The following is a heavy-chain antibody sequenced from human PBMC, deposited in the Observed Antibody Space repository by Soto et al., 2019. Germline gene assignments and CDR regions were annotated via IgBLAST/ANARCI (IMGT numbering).Heavy chain of an antibody. CDR1: GPSVTSHY. D-gene: IGHD5-12*01. CDR3: ARFDMVASIFDC. J-gene: IGHJ4*02. CDR2: IYHTGST. Sequence: SATLSLTCTVSGPSVTSHYWSWIRQPPGKGLGWIGYIYHTGSTNYNPSLKRRVTISVDTSKNQFSLKLSSVTAADTAVYYCARFDMVASIFDCWGQGTLVTVSS. V-gene: IGHV4-59*02.